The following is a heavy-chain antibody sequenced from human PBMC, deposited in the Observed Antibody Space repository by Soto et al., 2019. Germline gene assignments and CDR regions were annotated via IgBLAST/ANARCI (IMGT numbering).Heavy chain of an antibody. CDR1: GDSFNNDG. CDR2: IIPHFGPA. J-gene: IGHJ6*02. CDR3: GRGALLDWHNYFALDV. Sequence: EASVKVSCKASGDSFNNDGVNWVRQAPGQGLEWVGGIIPHFGPAKYPQKFQGRATITADTPTNTVFMELLSLTSDDTAIYYCGRGALLDWHNYFALDVWGQGTSVTVSS. D-gene: IGHD3-9*01. V-gene: IGHV1-69*06.